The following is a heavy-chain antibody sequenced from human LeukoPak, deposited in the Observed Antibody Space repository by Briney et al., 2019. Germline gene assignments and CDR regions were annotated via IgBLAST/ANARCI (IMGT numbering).Heavy chain of an antibody. J-gene: IGHJ4*02. D-gene: IGHD3-22*01. CDR2: IYTSGST. V-gene: IGHV4-61*02. Sequence: SETLSLTCTVSGGPISSGSYYWSWIRQPAGKGLEWIGRIYTSGSTNYNPPLKSRVTISVDTSKNQFSLKLSSVTAADTAVYYCARGSTYYYDSSIDYWGQGTLVTVSS. CDR3: ARGSTYYYDSSIDY. CDR1: GGPISSGSYY.